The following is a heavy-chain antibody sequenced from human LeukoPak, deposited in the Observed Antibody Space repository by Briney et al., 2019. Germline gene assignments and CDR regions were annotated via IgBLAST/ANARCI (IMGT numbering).Heavy chain of an antibody. CDR1: GFTYSSYE. V-gene: IGHV3-48*03. D-gene: IGHD3-3*01. CDR2: ISSSGSTI. J-gene: IGHJ4*02. Sequence: GGSLRLSCAASGFTYSSYEMNWVRQAPGKGLEWVSYISSSGSTIYYADSVKGRFTISRHNSKNTLYLQMDSLRDEDTAVYYCARGDFWSGYYTGLYWGQGTLVTVSS. CDR3: ARGDFWSGYYTGLY.